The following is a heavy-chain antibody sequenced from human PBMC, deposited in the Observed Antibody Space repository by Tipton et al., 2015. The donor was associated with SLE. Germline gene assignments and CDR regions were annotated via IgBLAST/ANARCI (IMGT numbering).Heavy chain of an antibody. CDR3: AREGESPYYDFWSGPDAFDI. V-gene: IGHV4-4*08. J-gene: IGHJ3*02. Sequence: TLSLTCTVSGGSISSHYWSWIRQPPGKGLEWIGYIYTSGSTNYNPSLKSRVTISVDTSKNQFSLKLSSVTAADTAVYYCAREGESPYYDFWSGPDAFDIWGQGTMVTVSS. CDR1: GGSISSHY. CDR2: IYTSGST. D-gene: IGHD3-3*01.